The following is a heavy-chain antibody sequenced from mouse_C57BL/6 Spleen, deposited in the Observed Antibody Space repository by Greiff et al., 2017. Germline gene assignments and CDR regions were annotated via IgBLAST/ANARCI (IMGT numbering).Heavy chain of an antibody. CDR3: ARHGTTYAMDY. J-gene: IGHJ4*01. V-gene: IGHV5-12*01. CDR1: GFTFSDYY. CDR2: ISNGGGST. Sequence: EVQVVESGGGLVQPGGSLKLSCAASGFTFSDYYMYWVRQTPEKRLEWVAYISNGGGSTYYPDTVKGRFTISRDNAKNTLYLQMSRLKSEDTAMYYCARHGTTYAMDYWGQGTSVTVSS. D-gene: IGHD4-1*01.